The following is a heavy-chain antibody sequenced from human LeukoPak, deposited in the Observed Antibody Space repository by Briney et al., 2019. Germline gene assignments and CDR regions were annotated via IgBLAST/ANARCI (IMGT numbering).Heavy chain of an antibody. CDR3: ARVLISYCSSTSCYTTSWFDP. CDR2: INPNSGGT. D-gene: IGHD2-2*02. Sequence: ASVKVSCKASGYTFTGYYMHWVRQAPGQGLEWMGWINPNSGGTNYAQKFQGRVTMTRDTSISTAYMELSRLRSDDTAVYYCARVLISYCSSTSCYTTSWFDPWGQGTLVTVSS. CDR1: GYTFTGYY. J-gene: IGHJ5*02. V-gene: IGHV1-2*02.